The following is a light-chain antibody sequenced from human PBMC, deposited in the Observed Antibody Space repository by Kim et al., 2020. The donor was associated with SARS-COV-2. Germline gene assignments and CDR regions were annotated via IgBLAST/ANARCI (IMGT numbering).Light chain of an antibody. CDR1: SSDVGGYNY. J-gene: IGLJ1*01. Sequence: QSSTISCTGPSSDVGGYNYDSWHQQHPGKAPKLIIYDVNNRPSGVPNRFSGSKSGNTASLTVSGLQSEDEADYYCSSYAGTNNFYVFGTGTKVTVL. CDR2: DVN. V-gene: IGLV2-8*01. CDR3: SSYAGTNNFYV.